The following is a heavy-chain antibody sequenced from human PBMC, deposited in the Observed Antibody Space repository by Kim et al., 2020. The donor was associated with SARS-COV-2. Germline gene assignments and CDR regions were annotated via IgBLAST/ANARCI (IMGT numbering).Heavy chain of an antibody. J-gene: IGHJ3*02. CDR3: AKVGTTMIVKEDAFDI. D-gene: IGHD3-22*01. Sequence: GGSLRLSCAASGFTFSSYAMSWVRQAPGKGLEWVSAISGSGGSTYYADSVKGRFTISRDNSKNTLYLQMNSLRAEDTAVYYCAKVGTTMIVKEDAFDIWGQGTMVTVSS. V-gene: IGHV3-23*01. CDR2: ISGSGGST. CDR1: GFTFSSYA.